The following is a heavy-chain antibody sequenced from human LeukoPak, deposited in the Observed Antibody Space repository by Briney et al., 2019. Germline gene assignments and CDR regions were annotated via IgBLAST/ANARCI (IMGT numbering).Heavy chain of an antibody. J-gene: IGHJ4*02. Sequence: GASLRLSCAASGFTFSSYAMSWVRQAPGKGLEWVSAISGSGGSTYYADSVKGRFTISRDNSKNTLYLQMNSLRAEDTAVYYCATKAGYDSMSIDYWGQGTLVTVSS. D-gene: IGHD3-22*01. V-gene: IGHV3-23*01. CDR3: ATKAGYDSMSIDY. CDR2: ISGSGGST. CDR1: GFTFSSYA.